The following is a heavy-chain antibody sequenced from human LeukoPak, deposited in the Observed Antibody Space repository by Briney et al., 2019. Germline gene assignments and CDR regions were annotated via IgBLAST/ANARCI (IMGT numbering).Heavy chain of an antibody. Sequence: GGSLRLSCAASGFTFSSYEMNWVRQAPGKGLEWVSSISGSGSYKDYADSLEGRFTISRDNAKNSLYLQLNSLRAEDTAVYYCARGLELSGTAEYWGQGILVTVSS. D-gene: IGHD1-1*01. V-gene: IGHV3-21*01. J-gene: IGHJ4*02. CDR2: ISGSGSYK. CDR3: ARGLELSGTAEY. CDR1: GFTFSSYE.